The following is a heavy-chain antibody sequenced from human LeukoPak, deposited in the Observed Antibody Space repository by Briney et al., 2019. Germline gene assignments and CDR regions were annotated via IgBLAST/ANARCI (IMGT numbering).Heavy chain of an antibody. J-gene: IGHJ4*02. D-gene: IGHD3-22*01. CDR2: IIPIFGTA. CDR1: GGTFSSYA. CDR3: ARDQHSSGYRNFDY. Sequence: SVKVSCKASGGTFSSYAISWVRQAPRQGLEWMGGIIPIFGTANYAQKFQGRVTVTADESTSTAYMELSSLRSEDTAVYYCARDQHSSGYRNFDYWGQGTLVTVSS. V-gene: IGHV1-69*13.